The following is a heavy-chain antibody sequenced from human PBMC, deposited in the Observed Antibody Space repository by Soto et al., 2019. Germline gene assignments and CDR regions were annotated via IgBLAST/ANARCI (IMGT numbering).Heavy chain of an antibody. CDR1: GYTLTELS. J-gene: IGHJ5*02. D-gene: IGHD3-3*01. CDR3: TNRSRSYYDFWSGYYTGDWFDP. Sequence: ASVKVSCKVSGYTLTELSMHWVRQAPGKGLEWMGGFDPEDGETIYAQKFQGRVTMTEDTSTDTAYMELSSLRSEDTAVYYCTNRSRSYYDFWSGYYTGDWFDPWG. V-gene: IGHV1-24*01. CDR2: FDPEDGET.